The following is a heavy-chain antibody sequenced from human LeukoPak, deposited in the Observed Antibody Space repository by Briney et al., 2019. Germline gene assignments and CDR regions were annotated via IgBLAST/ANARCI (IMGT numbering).Heavy chain of an antibody. V-gene: IGHV3-23*01. CDR2: ISGSGGST. D-gene: IGHD3-3*01. CDR1: GFTLSSYA. CDR3: AKDGYYDFWSGYYHYYYYYMDV. Sequence: PGGSLRLSCAASGFTLSSYAMSWVRQAPGKGLEWVSAISGSGGSTYYADSVKGRFTVSRDNSKNTLYLQMNSLRAEDTAVYYCAKDGYYDFWSGYYHYYYYYMDVWGKGTTVTVSS. J-gene: IGHJ6*03.